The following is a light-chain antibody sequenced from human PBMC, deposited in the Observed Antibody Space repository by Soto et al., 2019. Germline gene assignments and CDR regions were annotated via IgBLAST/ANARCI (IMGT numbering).Light chain of an antibody. CDR3: HQYNNWWT. V-gene: IGKV3-15*01. CDR1: QSVSSN. J-gene: IGKJ1*01. Sequence: EIVMTQSPATLSVSPGERATLSCRASQSVSSNLAWYQQKPGQAPRLLIFGVSTRATGIPARFSGSGSGTEFTLTISRLQSEDFAVYYCHQYNNWWTFGQGTKVDIK. CDR2: GVS.